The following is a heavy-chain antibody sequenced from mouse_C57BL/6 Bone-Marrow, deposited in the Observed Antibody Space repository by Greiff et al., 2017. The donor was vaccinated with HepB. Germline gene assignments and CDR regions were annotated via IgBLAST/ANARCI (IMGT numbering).Heavy chain of an antibody. J-gene: IGHJ3*01. CDR3: ARGGDYDGFAY. Sequence: EVQLVESEGGLVQPGSSMKLSCTASGFTFSDYYMAWVRQVPEKGLEWVANINYDGSSTYYLDSLKSRFIISRDNAKNILYLQMSSLKSEDTATYYCARGGDYDGFAYWGQGTLVTVSA. V-gene: IGHV5-16*01. CDR1: GFTFSDYY. CDR2: INYDGSST. D-gene: IGHD2-4*01.